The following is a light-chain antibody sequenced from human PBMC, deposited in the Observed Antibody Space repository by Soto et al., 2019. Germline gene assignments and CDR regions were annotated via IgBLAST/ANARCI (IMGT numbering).Light chain of an antibody. J-gene: IGKJ2*01. V-gene: IGKV3-15*01. CDR1: QSISSK. CDR2: GAS. Sequence: EIVMTQSPATLSVSPGERATLSCRASQSISSKLAWYQKKPGQAPRLLIYGASAGASGISARFSGSGSGTEFTLTISSLQSQDFAVYYCQQYSDWPMYTFGQGTKLEIK. CDR3: QQYSDWPMYT.